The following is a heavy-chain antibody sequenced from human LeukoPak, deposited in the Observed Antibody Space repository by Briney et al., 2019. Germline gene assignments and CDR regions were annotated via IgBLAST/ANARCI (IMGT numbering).Heavy chain of an antibody. CDR1: EYSFTDYW. J-gene: IGHJ4*02. Sequence: GESLKISCKGSEYSFTDYWIGWVRQMPGKGLEWMGIIYPGDSDTRYSPYFEGQATISADKSLNTAYLHWSSLKASDTAMYYCARLRGSSSSGALLYWGQGTLVTVSS. V-gene: IGHV5-51*01. CDR3: ARLRGSSSSGALLY. CDR2: IYPGDSDT. D-gene: IGHD6-6*01.